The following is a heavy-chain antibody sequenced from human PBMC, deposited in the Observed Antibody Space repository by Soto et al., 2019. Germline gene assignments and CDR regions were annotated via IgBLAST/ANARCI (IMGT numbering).Heavy chain of an antibody. Sequence: GGSLRLSCAASGFTVSSNYMSWVRQAPGKGLEWVSVIYSGGSTYYADSVKGRFTISRHNSKNTLYLQVNSLRAEDTAVYYCARDIQAAGNRNDAFDIWGQGTMVTVS. D-gene: IGHD6-13*01. CDR3: ARDIQAAGNRNDAFDI. V-gene: IGHV3-53*04. J-gene: IGHJ3*02. CDR1: GFTVSSNY. CDR2: IYSGGST.